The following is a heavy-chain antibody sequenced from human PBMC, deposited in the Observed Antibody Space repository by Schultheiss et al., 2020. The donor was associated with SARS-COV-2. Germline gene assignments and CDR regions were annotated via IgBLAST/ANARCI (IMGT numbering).Heavy chain of an antibody. CDR1: GFTFSAYW. V-gene: IGHV3-13*01. CDR2: IGTAGDT. D-gene: IGHD2-15*01. J-gene: IGHJ4*02. Sequence: GGSLRLSCAASGFTFSAYWMTWVRQATGKGLEWVSAIGTAGDTYYPGSVKGRFTISRDNAKNSLYLQMNSLRDEDTAVYYCARENCSGGSCYSDYWGQGTLVTVSS. CDR3: ARENCSGGSCYSDY.